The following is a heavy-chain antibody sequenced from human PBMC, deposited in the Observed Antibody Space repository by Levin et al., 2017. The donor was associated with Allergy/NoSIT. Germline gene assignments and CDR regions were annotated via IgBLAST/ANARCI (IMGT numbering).Heavy chain of an antibody. Sequence: GGSLRLSSAASGSTVSNYAMHWVRQAPGKGLEWVGVISDDGSSEFYIDSVKGRFTISRDNSKNRLYLQMDSLRAEDTALYYCVREIAEEGTWGQGTLVIVSS. V-gene: IGHV3-30-3*01. CDR1: GSTVSNYA. D-gene: IGHD1-1*01. CDR2: ISDDGSSE. J-gene: IGHJ4*02. CDR3: VREIAEEGT.